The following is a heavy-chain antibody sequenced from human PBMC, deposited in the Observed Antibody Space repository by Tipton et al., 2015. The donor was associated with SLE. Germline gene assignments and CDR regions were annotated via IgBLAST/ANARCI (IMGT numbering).Heavy chain of an antibody. J-gene: IGHJ3*02. Sequence: GLVKPSQTLSLTCAISGDSVSSNSAAWNWIRQSPSRGLEWLGRTYFRSKWFSDYAVSVKSRIAINPDTSKNHFSLHLNSTTPEDSAVYYCAGPGPDAFDIWGQGTMVTVSS. V-gene: IGHV6-1*01. CDR1: GDSVSSNSAA. CDR2: TYFRSKWFS. CDR3: AGPGPDAFDI. D-gene: IGHD1-14*01.